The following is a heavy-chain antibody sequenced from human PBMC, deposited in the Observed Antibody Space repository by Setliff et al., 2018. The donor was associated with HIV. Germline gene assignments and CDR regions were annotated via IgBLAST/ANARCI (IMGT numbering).Heavy chain of an antibody. D-gene: IGHD6-13*01. CDR3: ARDQGRPSGSWWDQASSWYLDS. V-gene: IGHV4-61*02. Sequence: SETLSLTCTVSGVSISRGSYYWSWIRQSAGKGLEWIGRIYTSGSTNDNPSLRTRVIISVDTSNNQFSLKLTSVTAADTAIYYCARDQGRPSGSWWDQASSWYLDSWGQGALVTVSS. J-gene: IGHJ5*01. CDR2: IYTSGST. CDR1: GVSISRGSYY.